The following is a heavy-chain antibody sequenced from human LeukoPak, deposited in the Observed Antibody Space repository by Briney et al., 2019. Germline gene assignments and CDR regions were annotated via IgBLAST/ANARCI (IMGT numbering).Heavy chain of an antibody. Sequence: GASVKVSCKAFGYTFTGYYMHWVRQAPGQGLEWMGRINPNSGGTNYAQKFQGRVTMTRDTSISTAYMELSRLRSDDTAVYYCARENLGGTNPNFDYWGQGTLVTVSS. CDR2: INPNSGGT. V-gene: IGHV1-2*06. CDR1: GYTFTGYY. J-gene: IGHJ4*02. D-gene: IGHD4-23*01. CDR3: ARENLGGTNPNFDY.